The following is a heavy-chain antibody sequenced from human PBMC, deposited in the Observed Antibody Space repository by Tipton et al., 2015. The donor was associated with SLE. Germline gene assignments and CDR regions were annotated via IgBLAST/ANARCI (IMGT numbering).Heavy chain of an antibody. Sequence: SLRLSCAASGFTVSSNYMSWVRQAPGKGLEWVSVIYSGGDTYFADSVKGRFSISRDDSKNTLYLQMNSLTGDDTAVYYCAKNQGSRRGFDYWGQGTLVAVSS. D-gene: IGHD3-10*01. V-gene: IGHV3-53*05. CDR2: IYSGGDT. CDR3: AKNQGSRRGFDY. J-gene: IGHJ4*02. CDR1: GFTVSSNY.